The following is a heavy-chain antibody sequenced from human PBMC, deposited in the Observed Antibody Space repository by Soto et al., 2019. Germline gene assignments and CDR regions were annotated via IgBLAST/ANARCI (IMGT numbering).Heavy chain of an antibody. CDR3: AHSLAASNYGYYEPINSFDY. Sequence: QITLKESGPTLVKPTQTLTLTCTFSGFSLSTSGVGVGWIRQPPGKALEWLALIYWDDDKRYSPSLKSRLTITKDTSTTHVVLTMTNMDPVDTATYYCAHSLAASNYGYYEPINSFDYWGQGTLVTVSS. J-gene: IGHJ4*02. D-gene: IGHD4-17*01. CDR2: IYWDDDK. CDR1: GFSLSTSGVG. V-gene: IGHV2-5*02.